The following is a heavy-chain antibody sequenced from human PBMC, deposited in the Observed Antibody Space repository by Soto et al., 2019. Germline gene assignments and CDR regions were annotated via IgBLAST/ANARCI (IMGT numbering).Heavy chain of an antibody. V-gene: IGHV4-31*03. D-gene: IGHD4-17*01. CDR3: ARDIGKGYGDPGDGYYYYMDV. Sequence: SETLSLTCTVSGGSISSGGYYWSWIRQHPGKGLEWIGYIYYSGSTYYNPSLKSRVTISVDTSKNQFSLKLSSVTAADTAVYYCARDIGKGYGDPGDGYYYYMDVWGKGTTVTVSS. CDR1: GGSISSGGYY. CDR2: IYYSGST. J-gene: IGHJ6*03.